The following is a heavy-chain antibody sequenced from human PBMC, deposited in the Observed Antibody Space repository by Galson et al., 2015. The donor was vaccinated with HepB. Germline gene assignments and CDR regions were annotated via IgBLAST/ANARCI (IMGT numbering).Heavy chain of an antibody. CDR2: IKQDGSEK. J-gene: IGHJ6*02. Sequence: SLRLSCAASGFTFRSYWMSWVRQGPGKGLEWVANIKQDGSEKYYVDSVKGRFTISRDNAKNTLYLQMNSLRAEDTAVYYCAKDGSYYGMGVWGQGTTVTVSS. CDR3: AKDGSYYGMGV. D-gene: IGHD3-10*01. V-gene: IGHV3-7*01. CDR1: GFTFRSYW.